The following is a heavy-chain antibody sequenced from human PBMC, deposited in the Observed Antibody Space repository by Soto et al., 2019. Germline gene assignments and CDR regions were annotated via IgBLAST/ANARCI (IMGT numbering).Heavy chain of an antibody. J-gene: IGHJ6*02. D-gene: IGHD2-15*01. V-gene: IGHV1-2*02. CDR1: GYTFTGYY. Sequence: GASVKVSCKASGYTFTGYYMHWVRQAPGQGLEWMGWINPNSGGTNYAQKFQGRVTMTRDTSISTAYMELSRLRSDDTAVYYCARGHCSGGSCYELYYGMDVWGQGTTVTVSS. CDR2: INPNSGGT. CDR3: ARGHCSGGSCYELYYGMDV.